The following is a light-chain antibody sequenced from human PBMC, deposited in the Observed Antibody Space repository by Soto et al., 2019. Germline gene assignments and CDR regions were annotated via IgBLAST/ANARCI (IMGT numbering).Light chain of an antibody. CDR3: CSYAGSRV. V-gene: IGLV2-11*01. J-gene: IGLJ3*02. CDR1: SSDVGEYDY. Sequence: QSALTQPRSVSGSHGQSVTISCTGTSSDVGEYDYVSWYQHHPGKAPKLMIYDVSQRPSGVPDRFSGSKSGNTASLTISGLQAEDEAHYYCCSYAGSRVFGGGTKLTVL. CDR2: DVS.